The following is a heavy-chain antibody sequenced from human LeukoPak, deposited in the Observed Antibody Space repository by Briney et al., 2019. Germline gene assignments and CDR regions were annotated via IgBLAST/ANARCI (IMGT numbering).Heavy chain of an antibody. CDR3: ARPEEHGDYVHDAFDI. CDR2: IYPGDSDT. Sequence: GESLKISCKGSGYSFSGEWIGWVRQMPGKGLEWMGIIYPGDSDTRYSPSFQGQVTISADKSISTAYLQWSSLKASDTAMYYCARPEEHGDYVHDAFDIWGQGTMVTVSS. CDR1: GYSFSGEW. D-gene: IGHD4-17*01. V-gene: IGHV5-51*01. J-gene: IGHJ3*02.